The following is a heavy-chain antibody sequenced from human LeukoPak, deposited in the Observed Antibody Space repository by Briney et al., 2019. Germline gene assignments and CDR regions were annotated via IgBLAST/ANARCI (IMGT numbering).Heavy chain of an antibody. J-gene: IGHJ4*02. CDR1: GFTFSSYS. V-gene: IGHV3-21*01. D-gene: IGHD3-22*01. CDR2: ISSSSSYI. CDR3: ARAVSYYDPAGGYFDY. Sequence: GGSLRLSCAASGFTFSSYSMNWVRQAPGKGLEWVSSISSSSSYIYYADSVKGRFTISRDNAKNSLYLQMNSLRAEDTAVYYCARAVSYYDPAGGYFDYWGQGTLVTVSS.